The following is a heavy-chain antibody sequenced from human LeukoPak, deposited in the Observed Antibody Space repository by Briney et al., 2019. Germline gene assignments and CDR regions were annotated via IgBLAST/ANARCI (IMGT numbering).Heavy chain of an antibody. CDR1: GYTFTGYY. CDR3: AREHYYDSSGYYSDDAFDI. J-gene: IGHJ3*02. V-gene: IGHV1-2*02. Sequence: ASVKVSCKASGYTFTGYYMHWVRQAPGQGLEWMGWINPNSGGTNYAQKFQGRVTMTRDTSISTAYMELSRLRSDDTAVYYCAREHYYDSSGYYSDDAFDIWGQGTVVTVSS. CDR2: INPNSGGT. D-gene: IGHD3-22*01.